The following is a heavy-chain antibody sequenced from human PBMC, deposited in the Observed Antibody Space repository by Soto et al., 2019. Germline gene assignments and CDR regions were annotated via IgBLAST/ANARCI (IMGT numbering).Heavy chain of an antibody. J-gene: IGHJ5*02. CDR3: ARRASSSWYVNWFDP. V-gene: IGHV4-39*01. Sequence: SEALSLSCTVSGCSISSSSYYWGWIRQPPGKGLEWIGSIYYSGSTYYNPSLKSRVTRSVDTSKNQFSLKLSSVTAADTAVYYCARRASSSWYVNWFDPWGQGTVVPVSS. CDR1: GCSISSSSYY. CDR2: IYYSGST. D-gene: IGHD6-13*01.